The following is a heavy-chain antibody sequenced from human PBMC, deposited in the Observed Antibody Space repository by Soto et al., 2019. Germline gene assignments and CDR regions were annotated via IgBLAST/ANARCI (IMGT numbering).Heavy chain of an antibody. V-gene: IGHV3-30*18. CDR2: ISYDGSNK. CDR1: GFTFSSYG. Sequence: GGSLRLCCSASGFTFSSYGMHWVRQAPGKGLEWVAVISYDGSNKYYADSVKGRFTISRDNSKNTLYLQMNSLRAEDTAVYYCAKSIAAHYYYGMDVWGQGTTVTVSS. CDR3: AKSIAAHYYYGMDV. D-gene: IGHD6-6*01. J-gene: IGHJ6*02.